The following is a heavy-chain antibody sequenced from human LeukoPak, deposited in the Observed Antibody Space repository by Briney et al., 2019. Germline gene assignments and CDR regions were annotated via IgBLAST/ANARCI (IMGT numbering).Heavy chain of an antibody. D-gene: IGHD5-12*01. CDR2: IYHSGST. CDR3: ARATISSGYTHDY. V-gene: IGHV4-30-2*01. CDR1: GGSISSGGYS. Sequence: SETQSLTCTVSGGSISSGGYSWSWIRQPPGKGLEWIGYIYHSGSTYYNPSLKSRVTISVDRSKNQFSLKLSSVTAADTAVYYCARATISSGYTHDYWGQGTLVTVSS. J-gene: IGHJ4*02.